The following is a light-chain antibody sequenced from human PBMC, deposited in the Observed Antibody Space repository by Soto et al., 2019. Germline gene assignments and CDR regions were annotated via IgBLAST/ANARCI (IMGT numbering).Light chain of an antibody. J-gene: IGKJ1*01. V-gene: IGKV3-20*01. Sequence: EIVSTQSPGTLSLSPGERATLSCRASQSISSSYLAWYQQKPGQAPRLLIYGPSSRATGIPDRFSGSGSGTDFTLTINRLEPEDFAVYYCQQYDSSPRTFGQGIKVDIK. CDR2: GPS. CDR1: QSISSSY. CDR3: QQYDSSPRT.